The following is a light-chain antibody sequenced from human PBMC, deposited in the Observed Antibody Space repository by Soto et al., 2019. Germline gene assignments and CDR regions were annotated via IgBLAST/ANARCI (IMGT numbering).Light chain of an antibody. Sequence: ETVMTQSPAGLSVTPGERASLSCRAGEGVGSKVAWYQQKPGQAPSLLIYGASTGATGIPVRFSGSGSGTDFTLTISSLQSEDFAVYYCQQYNNWPRTFGQGTKVDIK. CDR3: QQYNNWPRT. CDR2: GAS. V-gene: IGKV3-15*01. CDR1: EGVGSK. J-gene: IGKJ1*01.